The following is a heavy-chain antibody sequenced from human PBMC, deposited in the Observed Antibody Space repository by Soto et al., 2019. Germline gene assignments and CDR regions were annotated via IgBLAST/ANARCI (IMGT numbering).Heavy chain of an antibody. D-gene: IGHD6-6*01. J-gene: IGHJ4*02. CDR2: ISGSGGST. Sequence: GGSLRLSCAASGVTFSSYAMSWVRQAPGKGLEWVSAISGSGGSTYYADSVKGRFTISRDNSKNTLYLQMNSLRAEDTAVYYCAKQVQQLVHPADYWGQGTLVTVSS. CDR1: GVTFSSYA. V-gene: IGHV3-23*01. CDR3: AKQVQQLVHPADY.